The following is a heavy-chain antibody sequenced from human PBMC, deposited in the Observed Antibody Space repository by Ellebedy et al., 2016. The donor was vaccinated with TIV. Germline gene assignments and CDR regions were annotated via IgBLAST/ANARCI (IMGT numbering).Heavy chain of an antibody. CDR2: ISAYNGNT. CDR3: ARLNCTNGVCYGVSDY. Sequence: AASVKVSCKASGYTFTSNGITWVRQAPGQGLEWMGWISAYNGNTKYAQKLQSRVTMTTDTSTSTAYMELRSLRSDDTAMYYYARLNCTNGVCYGVSDYWGQGTLVTVSS. J-gene: IGHJ4*02. V-gene: IGHV1-18*04. D-gene: IGHD2-8*01. CDR1: GYTFTSNG.